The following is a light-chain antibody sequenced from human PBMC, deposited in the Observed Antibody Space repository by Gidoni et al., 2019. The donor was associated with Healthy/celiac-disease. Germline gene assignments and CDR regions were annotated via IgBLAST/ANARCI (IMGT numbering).Light chain of an antibody. CDR2: DAS. Sequence: EIVLTQSPATLSLSPGERATLSCRASQSVGTYLAWFQQKPGQAPRLLIYDASNRATGIPARCSGSGSGTDFTLTISSLEPEDFAVDYCQQRSNWPITFGQGTRLEIK. CDR1: QSVGTY. J-gene: IGKJ5*01. V-gene: IGKV3-11*01. CDR3: QQRSNWPIT.